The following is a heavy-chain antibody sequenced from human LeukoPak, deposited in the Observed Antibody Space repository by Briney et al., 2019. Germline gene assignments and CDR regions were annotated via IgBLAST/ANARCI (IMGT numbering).Heavy chain of an antibody. J-gene: IGHJ4*02. D-gene: IGHD6-19*01. CDR1: GFTFGTYG. V-gene: IGHV3-30*18. CDR2: ISYDGSEK. Sequence: GGSLRLSCAASGFTFGTYGMHWVRQAPGRGLEWVAVISYDGSEKYYPDSVKGRFTISRDNSRNTVFLQMNSLRAEDTAVYYCAKEQNSGWRDFDYWGQGTLVTVSS. CDR3: AKEQNSGWRDFDY.